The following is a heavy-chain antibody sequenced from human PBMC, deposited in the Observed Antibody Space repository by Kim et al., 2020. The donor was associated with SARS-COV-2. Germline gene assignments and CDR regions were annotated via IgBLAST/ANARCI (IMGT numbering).Heavy chain of an antibody. CDR1: GGSISSSSYY. V-gene: IGHV4-39*01. J-gene: IGHJ4*02. CDR2: IYYSGST. Sequence: SETLSLTCTVSGGSISSSSYYWGWIRQPPGKGLEWIGSIYYSGSTYYNPSLKSRVTISVDTSKNQFSLKLTSVTAADTAVYYCARLYYYDSSGPVDYWGQGTLVTVSS. CDR3: ARLYYYDSSGPVDY. D-gene: IGHD3-22*01.